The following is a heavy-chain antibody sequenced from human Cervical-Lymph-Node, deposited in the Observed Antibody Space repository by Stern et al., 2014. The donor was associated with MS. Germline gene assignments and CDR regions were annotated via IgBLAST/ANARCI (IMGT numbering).Heavy chain of an antibody. CDR3: VRGLSGYDYWYFDL. V-gene: IGHV1-69*06. CDR1: GGTFNNFA. D-gene: IGHD5-12*01. Sequence: QVQLVESGAEVKKPGSSVTVSCKASGGTFNNFAISWVRQVPGQGYEWKAGIIPTFDSTNFAHKFRHRVTITADKSSNTVYMELSSLTSDDTAMYYYVRGLSGYDYWYFDLWGRGTLITVSS. CDR2: IIPTFDST. J-gene: IGHJ2*01.